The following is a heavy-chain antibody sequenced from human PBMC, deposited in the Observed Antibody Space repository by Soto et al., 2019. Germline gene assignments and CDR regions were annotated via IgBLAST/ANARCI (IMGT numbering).Heavy chain of an antibody. J-gene: IGHJ4*02. Sequence: EVQLVESGGGLVKPGGSLRLSCAASGFTFSTYSMSWVRQAPGKGLEWVSSISGSSNYIYYADSVKGRFTISRDNAKKSQYMQRKSLRAKDTAVYYCASIRGWFGRDNDYWGQGTLVTVSS. CDR2: ISGSSNYI. D-gene: IGHD3-10*01. V-gene: IGHV3-21*01. CDR1: GFTFSTYS. CDR3: ASIRGWFGRDNDY.